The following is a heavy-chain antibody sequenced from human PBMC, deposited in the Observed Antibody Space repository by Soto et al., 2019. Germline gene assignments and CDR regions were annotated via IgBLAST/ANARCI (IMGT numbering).Heavy chain of an antibody. CDR1: GGTXSSYA. J-gene: IGHJ6*02. CDR2: IIPIFGTA. Sequence: APVKVACKASGGTXSSYAIGWVRQAPGQGLDWMGGIIPIFGTANYAQKFQGRVTITADESTSTAYMELSSLRSEDTAVYYCARDQTPGAAAANTSYGMDVWGQGTTVTVSS. D-gene: IGHD6-13*01. CDR3: ARDQTPGAAAANTSYGMDV. V-gene: IGHV1-69*01.